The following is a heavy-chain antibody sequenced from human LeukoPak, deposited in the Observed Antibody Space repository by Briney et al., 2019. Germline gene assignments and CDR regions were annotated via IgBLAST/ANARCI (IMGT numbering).Heavy chain of an antibody. Sequence: GGSLRLSCAASGFTFSNYGMHWVRQAPGKGLEWVAVIWYDGNNKYYGDSVKGRFTISRDNSKNTLYLQMNSLRAEDTAVYYCARDRWSSTSYNDYWGQGTLVTVSS. CDR1: GFTFSNYG. V-gene: IGHV3-33*01. CDR2: IWYDGNNK. J-gene: IGHJ4*02. CDR3: ARDRWSSTSYNDY. D-gene: IGHD2-2*01.